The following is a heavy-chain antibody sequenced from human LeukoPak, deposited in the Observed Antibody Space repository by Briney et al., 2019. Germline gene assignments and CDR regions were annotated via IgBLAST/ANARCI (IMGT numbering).Heavy chain of an antibody. Sequence: SGGSLRLSCAASGFTFRSYGMSWVRQAPGKGLEWVSSISGSGGYTYYADSVQGRFTISRDNSKNTLSLQMNSLRAEDAAIYYCATSPDIEASGTLYYLDFWGQGTLVSVSS. J-gene: IGHJ4*02. CDR3: ATSPDIEASGTLYYLDF. V-gene: IGHV3-23*01. CDR1: GFTFRSYG. CDR2: ISGSGGYT. D-gene: IGHD1-14*01.